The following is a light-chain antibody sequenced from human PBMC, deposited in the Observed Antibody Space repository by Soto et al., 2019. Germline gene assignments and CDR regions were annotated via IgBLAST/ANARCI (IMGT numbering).Light chain of an antibody. J-gene: IGKJ1*01. CDR2: AAS. Sequence: EIVLTQSPGTLALSPGERVTLSCRASQSVTYRYLAWYQQKPGQAPRLLIYAASTRATGIPARFSGSGSGTDFTLTISSLEPEDFAVYYCQQRSNWPRTFGQGTKVDIK. V-gene: IGKV3D-20*02. CDR1: QSVTYRY. CDR3: QQRSNWPRT.